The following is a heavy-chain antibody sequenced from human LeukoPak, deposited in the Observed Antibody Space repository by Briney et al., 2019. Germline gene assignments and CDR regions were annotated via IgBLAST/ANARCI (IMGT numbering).Heavy chain of an antibody. J-gene: IGHJ5*02. D-gene: IGHD2-15*01. V-gene: IGHV4-38-2*02. Sequence: SETLSLTCTVTGDYITSGYYWGWIRQFPGKGLEWIGSLYHSGGPHYNPSLKSRVTISVDTSKNQFSLKLRSVTAADTAMYYCSREGGVAAKIDPWGQGALVTVSS. CDR1: GDYITSGYY. CDR2: LYHSGGP. CDR3: SREGGVAAKIDP.